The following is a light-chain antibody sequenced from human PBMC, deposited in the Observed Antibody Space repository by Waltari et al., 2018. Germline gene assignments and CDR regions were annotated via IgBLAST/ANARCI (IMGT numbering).Light chain of an antibody. CDR1: LCFNKW. V-gene: IGKV1-5*03. J-gene: IGKJ2*01. CDR2: RAS. CDR3: QQYNSYPYT. Sequence: DIQVTQSPSTLSASVGDSVTITCRTCLCFNKWVSWYQQKPGKTPKLLINRASSLESGVPSRFRGSGSATEFTLSISGLQPDDVATYYCQQYNSYPYTFGQGTKVEI.